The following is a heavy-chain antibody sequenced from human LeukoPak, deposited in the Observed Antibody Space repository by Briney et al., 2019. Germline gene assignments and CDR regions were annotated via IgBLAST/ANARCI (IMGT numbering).Heavy chain of an antibody. D-gene: IGHD4-17*01. Sequence: SVKVSCKASGGTFSSYAISWVRQAPGQGLEWMRGIIPIFGTANYAQKFQGRVTITTDESTSTAYMELSSLRSEDTAVYYCASGETTVTTSTDWYFDLWGRGTLVTVSS. CDR1: GGTFSSYA. CDR3: ASGETTVTTSTDWYFDL. V-gene: IGHV1-69*05. J-gene: IGHJ2*01. CDR2: IIPIFGTA.